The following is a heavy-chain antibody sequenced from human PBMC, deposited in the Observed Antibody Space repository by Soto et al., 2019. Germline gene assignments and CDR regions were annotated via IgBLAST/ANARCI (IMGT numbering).Heavy chain of an antibody. V-gene: IGHV3-23*01. D-gene: IGHD3-3*01. J-gene: IGHJ6*03. CDR3: AKGGSITFFGVVTNYYYYMDV. CDR1: GFTFSSYA. CDR2: ISGSGGST. Sequence: GGSLRLSCAPSGFTFSSYAMSWVPQAPGKGLEWVSAISGSGGSTYYADSVKGRFTISRANPKNTLYLQMTSLRAEDTAVHYCAKGGSITFFGVVTNYYYYMDVWGKGTRMTVSS.